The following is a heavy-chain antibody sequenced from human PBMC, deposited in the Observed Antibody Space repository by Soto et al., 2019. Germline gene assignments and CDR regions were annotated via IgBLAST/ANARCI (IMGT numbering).Heavy chain of an antibody. CDR2: IYWNDDK. CDR3: AHSTQHYFDY. D-gene: IGHD2-15*01. J-gene: IGHJ4*02. CDR1: GFSLSTSGVG. V-gene: IGHV2-5*01. Sequence: ESGPTLVNPTHTLTLTCTFSGFSLSTSGVGVGWIRQPPGKALEWLALIYWNDDKRYSQSLKSRLTITKDTSKNQVVLTMTNMDPVETATYYRAHSTQHYFDYCGQGTLVTVSS.